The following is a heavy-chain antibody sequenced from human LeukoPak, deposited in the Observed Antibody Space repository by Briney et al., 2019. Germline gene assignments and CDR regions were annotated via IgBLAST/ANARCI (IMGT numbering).Heavy chain of an antibody. D-gene: IGHD1-26*01. CDR1: GDRFSSYG. CDR2: VSPFNGNR. V-gene: IGHV1-18*01. CDR3: ARRGGSYSHSDF. Sequence: GASAKVSCKASGDRFSSYGIIWGRQAPGQGLQWMGWVSPFNGNRDYAPKLQGRVSMTTDTSTTKAYMELRSVTSDDTAVYYCARRGGSYSHSDFWGQGTLVTVS. J-gene: IGHJ4*02.